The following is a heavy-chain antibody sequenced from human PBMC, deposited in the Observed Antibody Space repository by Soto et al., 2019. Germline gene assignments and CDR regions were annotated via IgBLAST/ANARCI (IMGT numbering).Heavy chain of an antibody. Sequence: EVQLLESGGGLVQPGGSLRLSCAASGFTFSSYAMNWVRQAPGKGLEWVSVISGSDGSTYYADSVKGRFTISRDNSKNTLNLQMNSLRAEDTAVYYCAGRSSSGYFDYWGQGTRVTVSS. CDR3: AGRSSSGYFDY. D-gene: IGHD6-13*01. CDR2: ISGSDGST. CDR1: GFTFSSYA. V-gene: IGHV3-23*01. J-gene: IGHJ4*02.